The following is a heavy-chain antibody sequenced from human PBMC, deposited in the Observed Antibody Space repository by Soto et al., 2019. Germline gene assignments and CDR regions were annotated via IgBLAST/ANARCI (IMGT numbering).Heavy chain of an antibody. Sequence: ASVKVSCKVSGYTLTELSMHWVRQAPVKGLEWMGGFDPEDGETIYAQKFQGRVTMTEDTSTDTAYMELSSLRSEDTAVYYCATAPRASIAAGYYFDYWGQGTLVTVSS. D-gene: IGHD6-13*01. CDR3: ATAPRASIAAGYYFDY. J-gene: IGHJ4*02. V-gene: IGHV1-24*01. CDR1: GYTLTELS. CDR2: FDPEDGET.